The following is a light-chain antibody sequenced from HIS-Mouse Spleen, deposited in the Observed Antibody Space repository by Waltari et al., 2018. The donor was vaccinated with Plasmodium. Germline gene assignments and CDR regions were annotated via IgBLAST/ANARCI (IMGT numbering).Light chain of an antibody. CDR2: LGS. V-gene: IGKV2-28*01. CDR1: QSPLHSNGYNY. CDR3: MQALQTPLT. Sequence: DIVMTQSPLPLPVTPGEPDSIYCRSSQSPLHSNGYNYLDWYLQKPGQSPQLLIYLGSNRASGVPDRFSGSGSGTDFTLKISRVEAEDVGVYYCMQALQTPLTFGGGTKVEIK. J-gene: IGKJ4*01.